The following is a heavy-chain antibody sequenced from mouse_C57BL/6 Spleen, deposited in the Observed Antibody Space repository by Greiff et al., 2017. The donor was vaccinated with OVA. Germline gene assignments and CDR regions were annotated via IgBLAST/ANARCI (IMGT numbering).Heavy chain of an antibody. CDR1: GYTFTDYY. D-gene: IGHD1-1*01. V-gene: IGHV1-26*01. CDR2: INPNNGGT. Sequence: VQLQQSGPELVKPGASVKISCKASGYTFTDYYMNWVKQSHGKSLEWIGDINPNNGGTSYNQKFKGKATLTVDKSSSTAYMELRSLTSEDSAVYYCARYDYYGFAYWGQGTLVTVSA. CDR3: ARYDYYGFAY. J-gene: IGHJ3*01.